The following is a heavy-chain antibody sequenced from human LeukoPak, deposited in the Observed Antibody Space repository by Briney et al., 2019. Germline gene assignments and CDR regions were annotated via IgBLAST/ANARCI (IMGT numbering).Heavy chain of an antibody. D-gene: IGHD5-12*01. V-gene: IGHV4-59*01. CDR2: IYYSGSA. Sequence: SETLSLTCTVSGGSISSYYWSWIRQPPGKGLEWIGFIYYSGSANYNPSLRSRVTISVDTSKNQFPLKLTSVTAADTAVYYCARTGVVATSYFFDYWGHGTLVTVSS. CDR1: GGSISSYY. CDR3: ARTGVVATSYFFDY. J-gene: IGHJ4*01.